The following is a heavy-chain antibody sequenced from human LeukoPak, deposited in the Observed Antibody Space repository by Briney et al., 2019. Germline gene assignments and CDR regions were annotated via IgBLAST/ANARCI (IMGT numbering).Heavy chain of an antibody. CDR1: GFTFSDHY. CDR2: ISSRGSST. D-gene: IGHD2-2*01. CDR3: AKEMDLSRYCSSTSCHPFDF. Sequence: PGGSLRLSCAVSGFTFSDHYMSWIRQAPGKGLEWVSYISSRGSSTSYIDSVKGRFTISRDNAKNSLYLQMGSLSTEDTAFYYCAKEMDLSRYCSSTSCHPFDFWGQGTLVTVSS. V-gene: IGHV3-11*01. J-gene: IGHJ4*02.